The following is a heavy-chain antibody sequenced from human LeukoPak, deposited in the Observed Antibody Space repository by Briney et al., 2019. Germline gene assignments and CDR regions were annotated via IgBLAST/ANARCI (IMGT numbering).Heavy chain of an antibody. CDR3: AKDHFLTMIVVVTSPDHDAFDI. V-gene: IGHV3-64*01. D-gene: IGHD3-22*01. CDR2: ISSNGGST. CDR1: GFTFSSYA. J-gene: IGHJ3*02. Sequence: GGSLRLSCAASGFTFSSYAMHWVRQAPGKGLEYVSAISSNGGSTYYANSVKGRFTISRDNSKNTLYLQMGSLRAEDTAVYYCAKDHFLTMIVVVTSPDHDAFDIWGQGTMVTVSS.